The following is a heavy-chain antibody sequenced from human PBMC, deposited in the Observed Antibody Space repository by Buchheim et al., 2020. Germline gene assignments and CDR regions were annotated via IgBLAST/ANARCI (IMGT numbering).Heavy chain of an antibody. V-gene: IGHV3-30*18. CDR1: GFTFSSYG. D-gene: IGHD6-19*01. CDR3: AKLYSSGWYFDY. J-gene: IGHJ4*02. CDR2: ISYDGSNK. Sequence: QVQLVESGGGVVQPGRSLRLSCAASGFTFSSYGMHWVRQAPGKGLEWVAVISYDGSNKNYADSVKGRFTISRDNSKNTLYLQMNSLRAEDTAVYYCAKLYSSGWYFDYWGQGTL.